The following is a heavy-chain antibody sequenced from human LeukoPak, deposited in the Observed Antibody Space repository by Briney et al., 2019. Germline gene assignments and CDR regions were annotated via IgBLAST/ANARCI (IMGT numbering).Heavy chain of an antibody. CDR1: GFTFSSYA. J-gene: IGHJ5*02. Sequence: GGSLRLSCAASGFTFSSYAMSWVRQAPGKGLEWISFVSISSGTIYYADSVNGRFRISRDNAKSSLDLEMNSLRAEDTAVYYCARDLQQQLITNWFDPWGQGTLVTVSS. D-gene: IGHD6-13*01. V-gene: IGHV3-48*04. CDR2: VSISSGTI. CDR3: ARDLQQQLITNWFDP.